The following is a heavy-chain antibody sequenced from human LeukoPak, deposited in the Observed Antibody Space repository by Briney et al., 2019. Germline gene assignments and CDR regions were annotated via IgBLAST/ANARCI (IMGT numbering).Heavy chain of an antibody. V-gene: IGHV4-28*01. D-gene: IGHD3-3*02. J-gene: IGHJ4*02. CDR3: ARIGPILGAAWVDY. Sequence: SETLSLTCAVSGYSISSNHWWGWIRPPPGKGLEWIGYIFYAGSTYYNPSLKSRVTMSVDTSKNQFSLRLSSVTAVDTAVYYCARIGPILGAAWVDYWGQGTLVSVSS. CDR1: GYSISSNHW. CDR2: IFYAGST.